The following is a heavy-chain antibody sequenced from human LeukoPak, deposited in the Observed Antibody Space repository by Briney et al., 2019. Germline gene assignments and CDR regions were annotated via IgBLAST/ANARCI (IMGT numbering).Heavy chain of an antibody. CDR3: ARGYSSSWFKGYFDY. Sequence: GGSLRLSCAASEFTFSSYAMHWVRQAPGKGLEWVAVILYDGSNKKYADSVKGRFTISRDNAKNSLYLQMNSLRAEDTAVYYCARGYSSSWFKGYFDYWGQGTLVTVSS. V-gene: IGHV3-30*03. CDR1: EFTFSSYA. D-gene: IGHD6-13*01. J-gene: IGHJ4*02. CDR2: ILYDGSNK.